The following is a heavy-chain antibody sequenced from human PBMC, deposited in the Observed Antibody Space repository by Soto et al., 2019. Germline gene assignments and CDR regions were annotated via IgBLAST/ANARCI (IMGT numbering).Heavy chain of an antibody. V-gene: IGHV1-8*01. CDR2: MNPNSGNT. CDR3: ARGPETYYMDV. CDR1: GYTFTSYD. Sequence: ASVKVSCQASGYTFTSYDINWVRQATGQGLEWMGWMNPNSGNTGYAQKFQGRVTMTLDTSKNQFSLRLGSVTVADTAIYYCARGPETYYMDVWGKGTTVTVSS. J-gene: IGHJ6*03.